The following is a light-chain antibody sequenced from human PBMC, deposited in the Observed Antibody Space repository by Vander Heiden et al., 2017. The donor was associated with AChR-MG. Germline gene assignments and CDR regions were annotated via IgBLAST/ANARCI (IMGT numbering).Light chain of an antibody. J-gene: IGKJ2*01. CDR2: KAS. CDR3: QQNDTSPYT. Sequence: DIQMTQSPSTLSASVGDRVTITCRASQSISSWLAWYQQKPGKAPKLLIYKASGLESGAPSRFSGSGSGTEFALTISSLQPDDFATYYCQQNDTSPYTFGQGTKLEIK. CDR1: QSISSW. V-gene: IGKV1-5*03.